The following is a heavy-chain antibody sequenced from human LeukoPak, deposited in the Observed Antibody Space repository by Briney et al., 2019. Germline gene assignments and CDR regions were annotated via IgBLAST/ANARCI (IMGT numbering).Heavy chain of an antibody. CDR2: INPSGGST. D-gene: IGHD2-2*01. CDR1: GYTFTSYY. Sequence: ASVKVSCKASGYTFTSYYMHWVRQAPGQGLEWMGIINPSGGSTSYAQKFQGRVTMTRDTSTSTVYMELSSLRSEDTAVYYCASAACSSTSCYLPMDVWGKGTTVTVSS. V-gene: IGHV1-46*01. J-gene: IGHJ6*03. CDR3: ASAACSSTSCYLPMDV.